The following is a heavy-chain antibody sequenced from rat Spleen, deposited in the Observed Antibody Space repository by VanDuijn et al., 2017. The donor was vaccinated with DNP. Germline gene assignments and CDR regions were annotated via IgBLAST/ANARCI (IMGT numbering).Heavy chain of an antibody. J-gene: IGHJ2*01. Sequence: EVQLQESGPGLVKPSQSLSLTCSVTGYSITSNYWGWIRKFPGDKMEWIGHISYSGSTTYNPSLESRISITRDTSKNQFFLHLNSVTPAGPAPSSCARQPSGMDYWGQGVMVIVSS. CDR2: ISYSGST. CDR1: GYSITSNY. V-gene: IGHV3-1*01. CDR3: ARQPSGMDY. D-gene: IGHD1-4*01.